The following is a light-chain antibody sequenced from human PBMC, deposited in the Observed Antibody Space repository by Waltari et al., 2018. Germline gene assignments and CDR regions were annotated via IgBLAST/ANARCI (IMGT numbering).Light chain of an antibody. J-gene: IGKJ4*01. CDR1: QSVTNY. CDR3: QQRRDWPLT. CDR2: DTS. Sequence: SCRASQSVTNYLAWYQQKPGQAPRLLIYDTSNRATVIPARFSGSGFGTDFTLTISSLEPEDFAVYYCQQRRDWPLTFGGGTKVEIK. V-gene: IGKV3-11*01.